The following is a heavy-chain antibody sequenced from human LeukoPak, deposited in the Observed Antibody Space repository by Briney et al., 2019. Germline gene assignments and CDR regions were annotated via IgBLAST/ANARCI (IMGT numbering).Heavy chain of an antibody. CDR1: GYIFTDYY. D-gene: IGHD6-19*01. V-gene: IGHV1-46*01. CDR3: ARLYHSSGWYRRGDWFDP. J-gene: IGHJ5*02. Sequence: GASVKVSCKTSGYIFTDYYIHWVRQAPGQGLEWMGILNSSGGSATYAQKFQGRITMTRDASTSTVYMELRSLRSEDTAVYYCARLYHSSGWYRRGDWFDPWGQGTLVTVSS. CDR2: LNSSGGSA.